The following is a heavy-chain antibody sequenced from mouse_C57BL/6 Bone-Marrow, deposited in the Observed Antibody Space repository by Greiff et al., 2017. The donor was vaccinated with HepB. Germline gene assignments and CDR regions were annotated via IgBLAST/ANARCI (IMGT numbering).Heavy chain of an antibody. CDR3: ARSVAYYYGSSYWYFDV. CDR1: GYSFTGYY. J-gene: IGHJ1*03. D-gene: IGHD1-1*01. CDR2: INPSTGGT. V-gene: IGHV1-42*01. Sequence: VQLQQSGPELVKPGASVKISCKASGYSFTGYYMNWVKQSPEKSLEWIGEINPSTGGTTYNQKFKAKATLTVDKSSSTAYMQLKSLTSEDSAVYYCARSVAYYYGSSYWYFDVWGTGTTVTVSS.